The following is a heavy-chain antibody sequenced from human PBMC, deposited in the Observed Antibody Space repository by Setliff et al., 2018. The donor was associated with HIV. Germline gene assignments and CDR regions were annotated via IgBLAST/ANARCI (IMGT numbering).Heavy chain of an antibody. Sequence: VASVKVSCKASGGTFSSYAISWVRQAPGQGLEWMGGIIPILGTTNYAQKFQGRVTITADKSTSTAYMELSSLRSEDTAVYYCARAGLLTYYDFWSGQGWFDPWGQGTLVIVSS. V-gene: IGHV1-69*06. CDR3: ARAGLLTYYDFWSGQGWFDP. CDR1: GGTFSSYA. J-gene: IGHJ5*02. CDR2: IIPILGTT. D-gene: IGHD3-3*01.